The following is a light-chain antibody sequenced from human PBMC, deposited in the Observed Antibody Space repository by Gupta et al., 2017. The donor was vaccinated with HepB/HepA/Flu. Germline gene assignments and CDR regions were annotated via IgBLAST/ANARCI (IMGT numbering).Light chain of an antibody. CDR3: QQYYSSPWT. V-gene: IGKV4-1*01. CDR1: QSVLFSSNNKNY. J-gene: IGKJ1*01. Sequence: DIVMTQSPDSMAVSLGERDTINCKSSQSVLFSSNNKNYLSWYQQKPGQPPKLLIYWASTRESGVPNRSSGSGSGTDFTLTISSLQAEDVAVYYCQQYYSSPWTFGQGTKVEIK. CDR2: WAS.